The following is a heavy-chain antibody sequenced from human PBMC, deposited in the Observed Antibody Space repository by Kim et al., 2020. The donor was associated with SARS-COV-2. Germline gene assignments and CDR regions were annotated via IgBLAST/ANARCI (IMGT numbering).Heavy chain of an antibody. D-gene: IGHD3-10*01. V-gene: IGHV1-69*13. CDR2: IIPIFGTA. CDR1: GGTFSSYA. CDR3: ARDWDYYGSGSYYNGADLALDY. Sequence: SVKVSCKASGGTFSSYAISWVRQAPGQGLEWMVGIIPIFGTANYAQKFQGRVTITADETTSTAYMELSSLRSEDTAVYYCARDWDYYGSGSYYNGADLALDYWGQGTLVTVST. J-gene: IGHJ4*02.